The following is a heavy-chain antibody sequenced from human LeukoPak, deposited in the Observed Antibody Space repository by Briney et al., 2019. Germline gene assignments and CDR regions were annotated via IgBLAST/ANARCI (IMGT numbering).Heavy chain of an antibody. Sequence: GGSLRLSCAASVFTFSSYWMRWVRQAPGKGLEWVANIKQDGSEKYYVDSVKGRFTISRDNAKNSLYLQMNSLRAEDTAVYYCAREASYYDFWSGYQDAFDIWGQGTVVTVSS. J-gene: IGHJ3*02. V-gene: IGHV3-7*01. CDR2: IKQDGSEK. D-gene: IGHD3-3*01. CDR3: AREASYYDFWSGYQDAFDI. CDR1: VFTFSSYW.